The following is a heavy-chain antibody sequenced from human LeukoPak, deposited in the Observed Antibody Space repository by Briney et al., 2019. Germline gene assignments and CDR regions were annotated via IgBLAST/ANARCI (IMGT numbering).Heavy chain of an antibody. CDR3: AKEGDYYGSGSYRDAFNI. V-gene: IGHV3-74*01. CDR2: INSDGSGT. J-gene: IGHJ3*02. D-gene: IGHD3-10*01. CDR1: GFSFSSYW. Sequence: GGSLRLSCAASGFSFSSYWMHWVRQAPGKGLIWVSRINSDGSGTTYADSVKGRFTISRDNAKNMLYLQMNSLRAEDTAVYYCAKEGDYYGSGSYRDAFNIWGQGTMVTVSS.